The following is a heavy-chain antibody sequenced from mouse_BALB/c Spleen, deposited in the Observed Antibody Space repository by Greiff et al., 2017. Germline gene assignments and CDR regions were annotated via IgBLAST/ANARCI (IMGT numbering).Heavy chain of an antibody. J-gene: IGHJ4*01. D-gene: IGHD2-3*01. Sequence: QVQLQQSGPGLVAPSQCLSITCTVSGFSLTSYGVHWVRQPPGQGLEWLGVIWAGGSTNYNSALMSRLSISTDNSKSQVFLKMNSLQTDDTARYYCDKGGYYDYAMDYWGQGTSGTVSS. V-gene: IGHV2-9*02. CDR3: DKGGYYDYAMDY. CDR1: GFSLTSYG. CDR2: IWAGGST.